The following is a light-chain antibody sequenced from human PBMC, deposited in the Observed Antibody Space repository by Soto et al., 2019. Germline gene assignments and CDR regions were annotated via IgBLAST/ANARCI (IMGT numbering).Light chain of an antibody. CDR2: GAS. CDR1: QSVSGY. V-gene: IGKV3-20*01. Sequence: TQSTGTLYVYQCEIVTLSCGARQSVSGYLDWFQQKPGQAPRLLIYGASSRATGIPDRFSGSGSGTDFTLTISRLEPEDFVVYYCQQYGSSSWTFGQGTKVE. CDR3: QQYGSSSWT. J-gene: IGKJ1*01.